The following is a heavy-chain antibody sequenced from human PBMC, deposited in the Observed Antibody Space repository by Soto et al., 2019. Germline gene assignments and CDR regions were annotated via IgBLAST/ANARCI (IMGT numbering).Heavy chain of an antibody. CDR2: IIPIFGTA. D-gene: IGHD6-6*01. Sequence: ASVKVSCKASGGTFSSYAISWVRQAPGQGLEWMGGIIPIFGTANYAQKFQGRVTITADESTSTAYMELSSLRSEDTAVYYCARDDPPGLIAARGSPEIMDVWGQGTTVTVS. CDR1: GGTFSSYA. CDR3: ARDDPPGLIAARGSPEIMDV. J-gene: IGHJ6*02. V-gene: IGHV1-69*13.